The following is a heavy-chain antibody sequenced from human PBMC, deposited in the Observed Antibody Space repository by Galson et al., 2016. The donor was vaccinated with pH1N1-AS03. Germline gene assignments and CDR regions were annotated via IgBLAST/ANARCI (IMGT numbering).Heavy chain of an antibody. V-gene: IGHV5-51*01. CDR1: GYTFSNHW. CDR3: ARQQDGRGSGLEWLFWYGMDV. Sequence: QSGAEVKKPGESLKISCKVSGYTFSNHWIGWVRQMPGKGLEWMEIIYPADSSTTYSPSFQGQVTISADQSISTAYLQWSSLRASDTAMYFCARQQDGRGSGLEWLFWYGMDVWGQGTTVIVSS. CDR2: IYPADSST. D-gene: IGHD3-3*01. J-gene: IGHJ6*02.